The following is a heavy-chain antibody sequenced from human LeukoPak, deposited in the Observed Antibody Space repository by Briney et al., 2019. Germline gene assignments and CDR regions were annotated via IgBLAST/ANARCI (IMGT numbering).Heavy chain of an antibody. CDR1: GGSINGFF. J-gene: IGHJ4*02. V-gene: IGHV4-4*07. Sequence: SETLSLTCTVSGGSINGFFWSWIRQAAGEGLEWIGRIHSSGMTNYNPSLKSRVTLSLDTSKNQFSLKLTSVTAADTAVYYCARAPSGCGGLCPFDWWGQGNLVTVSS. CDR2: IHSSGMT. D-gene: IGHD2-21*01. CDR3: ARAPSGCGGLCPFDW.